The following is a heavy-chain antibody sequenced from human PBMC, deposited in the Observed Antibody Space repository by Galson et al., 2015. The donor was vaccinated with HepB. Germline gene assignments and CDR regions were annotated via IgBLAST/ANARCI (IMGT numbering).Heavy chain of an antibody. Sequence: SLRLSCAASGFTFSSYGMHWVRQAPGKGLEWVAVTSYDESNKHYADSAKGRFTISRDNSKNTLYLQMNSLRAEDTAVYYCAKERRDYYDSSGNSDYWGQGTLVTVSS. V-gene: IGHV3-30*18. CDR3: AKERRDYYDSSGNSDY. D-gene: IGHD3-22*01. CDR1: GFTFSSYG. CDR2: TSYDESNK. J-gene: IGHJ4*02.